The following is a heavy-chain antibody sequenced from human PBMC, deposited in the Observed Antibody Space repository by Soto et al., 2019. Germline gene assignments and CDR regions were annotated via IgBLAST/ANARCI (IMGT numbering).Heavy chain of an antibody. V-gene: IGHV1-2*04. CDR1: GYTFTGYY. Sequence: ASVKVSWQGSGYTFTGYYVHWARQAPGQGLEWMGWINPNSGGTNYAQKFQGWVTMTRDTSISTAYMELSRLRSDDTAVYYCARASRLVQLEGDWFDPWGQGTLVTVSS. CDR3: ARASRLVQLEGDWFDP. D-gene: IGHD2-8*01. CDR2: INPNSGGT. J-gene: IGHJ5*02.